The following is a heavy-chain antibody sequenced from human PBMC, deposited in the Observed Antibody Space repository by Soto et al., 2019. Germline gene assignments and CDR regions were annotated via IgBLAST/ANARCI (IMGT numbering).Heavy chain of an antibody. CDR1: GFTFSNSW. CDR2: IKEDRTAK. V-gene: IGHV3-7*01. Sequence: GGSLRLSCAASGFTFSNSWMNWVRQAPGKGLEWVANIKEDRTAKYYLESVKGRFTVSRDNVKNSLYLQMNSLRAEDTTMYYCTTDRGYLTFDYWGPGTLVTVSS. J-gene: IGHJ4*02. D-gene: IGHD3-22*01. CDR3: TTDRGYLTFDY.